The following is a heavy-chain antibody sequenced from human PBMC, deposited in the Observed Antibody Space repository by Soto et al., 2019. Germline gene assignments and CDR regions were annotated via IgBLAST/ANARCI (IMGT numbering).Heavy chain of an antibody. V-gene: IGHV4-39*07. D-gene: IGHD3-22*01. CDR1: GGSISSSSYY. CDR3: ARDLRGSGYYPPYYYYGMDV. J-gene: IGHJ6*02. Sequence: SETLSLTCTVSGGSISSSSYYWGWIRQPPGKGLEWIGSIYYSGSTYYNPSLKSRFTISVDTSKNQFSLKLSSVTAADTAVYYCARDLRGSGYYPPYYYYGMDVWGQGTTVTVSS. CDR2: IYYSGST.